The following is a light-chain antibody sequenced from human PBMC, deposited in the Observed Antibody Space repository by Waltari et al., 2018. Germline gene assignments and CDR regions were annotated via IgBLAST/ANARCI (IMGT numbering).Light chain of an antibody. CDR3: LQDWNYPWT. J-gene: IGKJ1*01. V-gene: IGKV1-6*01. CDR2: AAS. Sequence: AIQMTQSPSSLSPSVGDRVTNSCRASKGIRNELGWYQQKPGKAPKLLIYAASSLQSGAPSRFSGSGSGTDFTLTISSLQPEDSATYYCLQDWNYPWTFGQGTKVEIK. CDR1: KGIRNE.